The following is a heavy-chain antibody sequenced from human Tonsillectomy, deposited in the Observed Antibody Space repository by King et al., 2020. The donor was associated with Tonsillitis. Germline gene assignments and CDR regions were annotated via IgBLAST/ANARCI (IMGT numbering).Heavy chain of an antibody. J-gene: IGHJ4*02. Sequence: VQLQESGPGLVKPSETLSLTCTVSGYSISSGYYWGWIRQPPGKGLEWIGSSYHSGSTYYNPSLKSRVTISVDTSKNQFSLKLSSVTAADTAVYYFARSATVTPDAFFDYWGQGALVTVSS. CDR2: SYHSGST. V-gene: IGHV4-38-2*02. CDR3: ARSATVTPDAFFDY. D-gene: IGHD4-17*01. CDR1: GYSISSGYY.